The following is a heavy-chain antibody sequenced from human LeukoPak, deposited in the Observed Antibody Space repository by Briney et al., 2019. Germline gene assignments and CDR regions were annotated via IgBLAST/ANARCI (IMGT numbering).Heavy chain of an antibody. CDR3: GKEREYCSSGSCHYDLDV. Sequence: PSETLSLTCTVSGDSMKSYYWTWIRQPPGKGLEWIGYIYYTGSTNYNPSLKSRVTISVDTSKNQLSLKLSSVTAADTAVYYCGKEREYCSSGSCHYDLDVWGQGTTVTVSS. J-gene: IGHJ6*02. D-gene: IGHD2-15*01. CDR1: GDSMKSYY. V-gene: IGHV4-59*01. CDR2: IYYTGST.